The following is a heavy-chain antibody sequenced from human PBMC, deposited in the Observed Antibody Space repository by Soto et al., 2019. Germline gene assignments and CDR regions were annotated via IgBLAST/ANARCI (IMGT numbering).Heavy chain of an antibody. CDR3: ARLPGSRSDYYYYGMDV. D-gene: IGHD3-10*01. CDR1: GGTFSSYA. J-gene: IGHJ6*02. CDR2: IIPIFGTA. V-gene: IGHV1-69*13. Sequence: SVKVSCKASGGTFSSYAISLVRQAPGQGLEWMGGIIPIFGTANYAQKFQGRVTITADESTSTAYMELSSLRSEDTAVYYCARLPGSRSDYYYYGMDVWGQGTTVTVSS.